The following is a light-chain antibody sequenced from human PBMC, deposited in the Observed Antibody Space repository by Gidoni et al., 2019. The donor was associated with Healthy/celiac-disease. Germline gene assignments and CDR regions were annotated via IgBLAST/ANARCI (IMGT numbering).Light chain of an antibody. CDR3: QQRSNWPPDT. Sequence: EIVLTQSPAPLSLSPGERATLSCRASQSVSSYLAWYQQKPGQAPRLLIYDASNRATGIPARFSGSGSGTDFTLTISSLEPEDFAVYYCQQRSNWPPDTFXGXTKVEIK. J-gene: IGKJ4*01. CDR2: DAS. CDR1: QSVSSY. V-gene: IGKV3-11*01.